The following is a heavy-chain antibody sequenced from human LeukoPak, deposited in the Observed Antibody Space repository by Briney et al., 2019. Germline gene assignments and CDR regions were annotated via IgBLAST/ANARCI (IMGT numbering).Heavy chain of an antibody. Sequence: GGSLRLSCAASGFTFSNSAMSWVRQAPGKGLEWVSALSGSGGRTYYADSVKGRFTISRDNSKNTLYLQMNSLRAEDTAVYYCAKGGYCSSTSCYFGPNYGMDVWGKGTTVTVSS. CDR3: AKGGYCSSTSCYFGPNYGMDV. CDR2: LSGSGGRT. V-gene: IGHV3-23*01. J-gene: IGHJ6*04. D-gene: IGHD2-2*01. CDR1: GFTFSNSA.